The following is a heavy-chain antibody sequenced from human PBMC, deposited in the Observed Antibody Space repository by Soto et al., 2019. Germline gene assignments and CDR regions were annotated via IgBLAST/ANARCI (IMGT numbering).Heavy chain of an antibody. V-gene: IGHV1-58*01. CDR2: IVVGSGNT. D-gene: IGHD2-2*01. CDR3: ARALPVAKDGFYP. J-gene: IGHJ5*02. CDR1: GFTFTSSA. Sequence: SVKVSCKASGFTFTSSAVQWVRQARGQRLEWIGWIVVGSGNTNYAQKFQERVTITRDMSTSTAYMELSSLRSEDTAVYYCARALPVAKDGFYPWGQGTLVTVSS.